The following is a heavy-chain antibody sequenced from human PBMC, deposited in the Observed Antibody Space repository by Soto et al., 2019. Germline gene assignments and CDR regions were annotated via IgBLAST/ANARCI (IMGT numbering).Heavy chain of an antibody. J-gene: IGHJ5*02. CDR3: AREGGSRRFDP. CDR1: GYSISSGYY. V-gene: IGHV4-38-2*02. D-gene: IGHD6-13*01. CDR2: IYHSGST. Sequence: PSETLSLTCAVSGYSISSGYYWGWIRQPPGKGLEWIGSIYHSGSTYYNPSLKSRVTISVDTSKNQFSLKLSSVTAADTAVYYCAREGGSRRFDPWGQGTLVTVS.